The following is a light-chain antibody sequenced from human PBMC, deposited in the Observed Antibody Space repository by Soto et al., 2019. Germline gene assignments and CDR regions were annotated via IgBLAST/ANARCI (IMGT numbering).Light chain of an antibody. CDR3: QTWGTGNVV. Sequence: QLVLTQSPSASASLGASVMLTCTLSSGHSSYAIAWHQQQPEKGPRYLMKLNSDGSHSKGDGIPDHFSGSSSGAERYLTISSLQSEDEADYYCQTWGTGNVVFGGGPKLTVL. CDR1: SGHSSYA. V-gene: IGLV4-69*01. CDR2: LNSDGSH. J-gene: IGLJ2*01.